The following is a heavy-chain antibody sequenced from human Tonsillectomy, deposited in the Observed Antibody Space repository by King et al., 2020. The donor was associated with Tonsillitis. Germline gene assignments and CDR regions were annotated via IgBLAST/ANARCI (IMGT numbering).Heavy chain of an antibody. V-gene: IGHV4-39*01. J-gene: IGHJ4*02. Sequence: QLQESGPGLVKPSETLSLTCTVSGGSISSSSYYWGWIRQSPGKGLEWIGSIYYSGSTYYNPSLKSRVTISVDTSKNQFSLKLSSVTAADTAVYYCAIQGIAVAGTMLNDYRGQGTLVTVSS. CDR1: GGSISSSSYY. CDR2: IYYSGST. CDR3: AIQGIAVAGTMLNDY. D-gene: IGHD6-19*01.